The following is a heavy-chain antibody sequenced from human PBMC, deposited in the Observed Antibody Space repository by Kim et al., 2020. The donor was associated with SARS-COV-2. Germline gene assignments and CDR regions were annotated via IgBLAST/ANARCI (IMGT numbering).Heavy chain of an antibody. V-gene: IGHV3-15*01. J-gene: IGHJ4*02. CDR2: IKSKADGGTT. Sequence: GGSLRLSCAASGFTFSIAWMNWVRQAPGKGLEWVGRIKSKADGGTTDYAAPVKGRFTISRDDSRSTLYLQLNTLKTEDTAVYFCTGVRGGSYYWGEDYWGQGTLVTVSS. CDR1: GFTFSIAW. CDR3: TGVRGGSYYWGEDY. D-gene: IGHD1-26*01.